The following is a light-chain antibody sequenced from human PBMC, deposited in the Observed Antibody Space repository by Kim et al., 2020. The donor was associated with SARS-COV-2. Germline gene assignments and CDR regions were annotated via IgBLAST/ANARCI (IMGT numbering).Light chain of an antibody. CDR1: QNIDTY. J-gene: IGKJ4*01. CDR3: QQRNSWPPAVT. V-gene: IGKV3-11*01. Sequence: PGERATRSCRASQNIDTYLAGYQQRPGQAPRLLVYDAANRATGVPDRFSGSGSGTDFTLTISSLEPEDVSIYYCQQRNSWPPAVTFGGGTKVDIK. CDR2: DAA.